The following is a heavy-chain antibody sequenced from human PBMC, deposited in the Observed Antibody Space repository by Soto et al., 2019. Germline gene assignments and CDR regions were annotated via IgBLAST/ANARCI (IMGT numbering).Heavy chain of an antibody. Sequence: QITLKESGPTLVKPTQTLTLTCTFSGFSLSTSGVGVGWIRQPPGKALEWLALIYWDDDKRYSPSLKSRLTITKDTSKNQVVLTMTNMDPVDTATYYCAHSREMWGIAVAGPFDPWGQGTLVTVSS. V-gene: IGHV2-5*02. CDR1: GFSLSTSGVG. J-gene: IGHJ5*02. CDR3: AHSREMWGIAVAGPFDP. D-gene: IGHD6-19*01. CDR2: IYWDDDK.